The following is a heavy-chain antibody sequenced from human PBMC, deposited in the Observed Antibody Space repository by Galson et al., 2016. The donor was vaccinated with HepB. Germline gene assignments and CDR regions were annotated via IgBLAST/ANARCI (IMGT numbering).Heavy chain of an antibody. CDR1: GYTFTGYY. Sequence: SVKVSCKASGYTFTGYYMHWLRQAPGQGLEWMGWINPNSGGTKYAQKFQGRVTVTRDTSISAAYMELTRLRFDDTAVYYCARAKVSPNWGSNFDNWGQGTLVTVSS. CDR3: ARAKVSPNWGSNFDN. D-gene: IGHD7-27*01. CDR2: INPNSGGT. V-gene: IGHV1-2*02. J-gene: IGHJ4*02.